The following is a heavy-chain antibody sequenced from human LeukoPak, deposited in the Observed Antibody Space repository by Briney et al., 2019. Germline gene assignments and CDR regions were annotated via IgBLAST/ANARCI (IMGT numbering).Heavy chain of an antibody. V-gene: IGHV4-31*03. Sequence: SETLSLTCTVAGASITYGGYYWSWIRQHPGKGLEWIGCIYFSGSAYYNPSLKSRVTISVDTSKNQFSLKLSYVTAEDTAVYYCARGGSSWYDYFGYWGQGTLVTVSS. CDR1: GASITYGGYY. J-gene: IGHJ4*02. CDR2: IYFSGSA. CDR3: ARGGSSWYDYFGY. D-gene: IGHD6-13*01.